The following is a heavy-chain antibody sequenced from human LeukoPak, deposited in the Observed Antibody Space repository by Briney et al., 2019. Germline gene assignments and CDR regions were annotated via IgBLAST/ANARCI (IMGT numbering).Heavy chain of an antibody. J-gene: IGHJ5*02. CDR3: ASVKWELGS. D-gene: IGHD1-26*01. CDR2: IYYSGST. CDR1: GGSISSSSYY. V-gene: IGHV4-39*01. Sequence: SQTLSVTCTVSGGSISSSSYYWGWLRHPPGKGLEWIGSIYYSGSTYYNPSLKSRVTISVDTSKNQFSLKLSSVTAADTAVYYCASVKWELGSWGQGTLVTVSS.